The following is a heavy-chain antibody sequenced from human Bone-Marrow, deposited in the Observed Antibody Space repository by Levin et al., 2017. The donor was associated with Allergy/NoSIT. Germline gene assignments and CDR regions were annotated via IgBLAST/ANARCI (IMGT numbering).Heavy chain of an antibody. D-gene: IGHD3-3*01. Sequence: GESLKISCATSGFTFGDYEMAWVRQAPGKGPEWISYISNTAFTINYADSVKGRFTISRDNARSSLSLHMTSLRAGDTAIYYCARIHYDFWTGYSADYFDAWGPGVLVSVSS. V-gene: IGHV3-48*03. CDR1: GFTFGDYE. CDR3: ARIHYDFWTGYSADYFDA. J-gene: IGHJ4*02. CDR2: ISNTAFTI.